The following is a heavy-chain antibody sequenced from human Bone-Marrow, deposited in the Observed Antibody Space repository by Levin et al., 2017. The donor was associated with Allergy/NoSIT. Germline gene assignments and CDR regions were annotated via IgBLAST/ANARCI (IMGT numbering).Heavy chain of an antibody. CDR1: GYTFTSYY. D-gene: IGHD1-7*01. V-gene: IGHV1-46*01. CDR3: ARGRRNYYFDY. Sequence: RGESLKISCKTSGYTFTSYYMHCVRQAPGQGLEWMGVINPRGGSTNYAQKFQGRLTMTRDTSTSTVYIELSSLRSDDTAVYFCARGRRNYYFDYWGQGTLVTVSS. J-gene: IGHJ4*02. CDR2: INPRGGST.